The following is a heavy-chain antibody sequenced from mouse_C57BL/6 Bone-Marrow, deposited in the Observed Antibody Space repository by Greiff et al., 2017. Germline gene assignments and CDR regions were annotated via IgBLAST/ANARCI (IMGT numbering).Heavy chain of an antibody. CDR3: ARELRSY. J-gene: IGHJ2*01. V-gene: IGHV1-55*01. CDR1: GYTFTSYW. Sequence: QVQLQQSGAELVKPGASVKMSCKASGYTFTSYWITWVKQRPGQGLEWIGDIYPGSGSTNYNEKFKSKATLTVDTSSRPAYMQLSSLTSEDSAVYYCARELRSYWGQGTALTVSS. CDR2: IYPGSGST. D-gene: IGHD1-1*01.